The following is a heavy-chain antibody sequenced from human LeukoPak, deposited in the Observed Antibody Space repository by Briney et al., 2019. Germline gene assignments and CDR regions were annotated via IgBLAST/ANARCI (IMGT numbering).Heavy chain of an antibody. CDR2: IYYSGRT. CDR1: GGSISSGGHY. D-gene: IGHD2-2*01. V-gene: IGHV4-31*03. Sequence: SETLSLTCTVSGGSISSGGHYWSWIRQHPGKGLEWIGSIYYSGRTYYNPSLKSRITISVGTSKNQFSLKVSSVTAADTAVYYCANSAGVVLVPAAITYWGQGTLVTVSS. CDR3: ANSAGVVLVPAAITY. J-gene: IGHJ4*02.